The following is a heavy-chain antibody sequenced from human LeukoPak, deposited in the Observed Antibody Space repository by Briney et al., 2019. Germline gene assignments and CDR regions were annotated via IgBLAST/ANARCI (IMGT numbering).Heavy chain of an antibody. Sequence: GSLRLPCVASGFRFRNYWMAWIRHAPGRGLEWVANINEDGNEKYYLDSVRGRFIISRDNARNSLFLQMNSLRGEDTGVYYCVRELVVGPAEYFQSWGQGTLVAVSP. D-gene: IGHD1-26*01. J-gene: IGHJ1*01. CDR2: INEDGNEK. CDR1: GFRFRNYW. CDR3: VRELVVGPAEYFQS. V-gene: IGHV3-7*01.